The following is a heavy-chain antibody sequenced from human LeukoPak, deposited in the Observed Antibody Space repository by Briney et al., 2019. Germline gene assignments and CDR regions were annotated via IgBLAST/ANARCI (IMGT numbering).Heavy chain of an antibody. CDR2: ISAYNGNT. CDR1: GYTFTSYG. D-gene: IGHD6-19*01. CDR3: ARDSSGWYGYYYYGMDV. V-gene: IGHV1-18*01. Sequence: ASVKVSCKASGYTFTSYGISWVRQAPGQGLEWMGWISAYNGNTNYAQKLQGRVTMTTDTSTSRAYMELRSLRSDDTAVYYCARDSSGWYGYYYYGMDVWGQGTTVTVSS. J-gene: IGHJ6*02.